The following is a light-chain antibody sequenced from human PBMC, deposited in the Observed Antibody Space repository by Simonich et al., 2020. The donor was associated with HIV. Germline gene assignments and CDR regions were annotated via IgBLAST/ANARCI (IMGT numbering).Light chain of an antibody. V-gene: IGKV4-1*01. J-gene: IGKJ1*01. CDR1: QSVLYSSNNKNY. CDR2: WAA. Sequence: DIVMTQSPDSLAVSLGGRATITCKSSQSVLYSSNNKNYLAWYQQKPGQPPNLLIYWAATRESGGPDRFSGSGSGTDFTLTISSLQAEDVAVYYCQQYYSTPWTFGQGTKVEIK. CDR3: QQYYSTPWT.